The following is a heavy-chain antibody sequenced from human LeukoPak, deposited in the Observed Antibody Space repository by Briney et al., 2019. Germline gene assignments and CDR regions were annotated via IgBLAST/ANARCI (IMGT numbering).Heavy chain of an antibody. D-gene: IGHD6-6*01. Sequence: GGSLRRSCAASGFTFTNYGMHWVRQAPGKGLEWVAVTWYDGSNNYYADSAKGRFTISRANSKTTLYLQMNSLRAEDTAVYYCARAPPSAYTSPWFYFDSWGQGTLGTVSS. J-gene: IGHJ4*02. CDR3: ARAPPSAYTSPWFYFDS. CDR2: TWYDGSNN. CDR1: GFTFTNYG. V-gene: IGHV3-33*01.